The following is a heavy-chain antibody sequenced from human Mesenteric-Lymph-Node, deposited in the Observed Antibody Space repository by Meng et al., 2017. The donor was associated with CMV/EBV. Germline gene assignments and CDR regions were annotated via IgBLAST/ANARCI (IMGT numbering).Heavy chain of an antibody. CDR3: AKDYDTSGYYSTYYYHGMNV. J-gene: IGHJ6*02. D-gene: IGHD3-22*01. CDR2: IRYDGSNK. CDR1: GFTFRSYG. Sequence: GESLKISCAVSGFTFRSYGMHWVRQAPGKGLEWVAFIRYDGSNKYHADSVKGRFTISRDNSKNTLYLQMNSLRPEDTAVYYCAKDYDTSGYYSTYYYHGMNVWGQGTTVTV. V-gene: IGHV3-30*02.